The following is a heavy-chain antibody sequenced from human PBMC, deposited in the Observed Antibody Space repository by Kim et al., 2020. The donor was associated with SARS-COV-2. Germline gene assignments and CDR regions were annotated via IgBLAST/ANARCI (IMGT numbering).Heavy chain of an antibody. V-gene: IGHV3-11*05. J-gene: IGHJ3*02. D-gene: IGHD2-2*01. CDR1: GFTFSDYY. CDR3: ARESKAEKLGYCSSTSCQTRGAFDI. CDR2: ISSSSSYT. Sequence: GGSLRLSCAASGFTFSDYYMSWIRQAPGKGLEWVSYISSSSSYTNYADSVKGRFTISRDNAKNSLYLQMNSLRAEDTAVYYCARESKAEKLGYCSSTSCQTRGAFDIWGQGTMVTVSS.